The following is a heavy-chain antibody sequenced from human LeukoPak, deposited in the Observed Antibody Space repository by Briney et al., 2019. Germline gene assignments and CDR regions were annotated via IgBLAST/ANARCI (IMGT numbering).Heavy chain of an antibody. CDR1: GGSISSGGYY. CDR2: IYYSGST. Sequence: ASQTLSLTCTVSGGSISSGGYYWSWIRQHPGKGLEWIGYIYYSGSTYYNPSLKSRVTISVDTSKNQFSLKLSSVTAADTAVYYRARAYYYDSSGYYSAAFDIWGQGTMVTVSS. D-gene: IGHD3-22*01. J-gene: IGHJ3*02. CDR3: ARAYYYDSSGYYSAAFDI. V-gene: IGHV4-31*03.